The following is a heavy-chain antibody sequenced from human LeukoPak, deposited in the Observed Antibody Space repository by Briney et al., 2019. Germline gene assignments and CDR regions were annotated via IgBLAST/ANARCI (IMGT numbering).Heavy chain of an antibody. CDR2: IYYTGST. CDR3: ARQIYGSGSYYPLDY. D-gene: IGHD3-10*01. CDR1: DGSISSYY. Sequence: MPSETLSLTCTVSDGSISSYYWSWIRQPPGEGLEWIGYIYYTGSTNYNPSLKSRVTMSVDTSKNQFSLKLGSVTTADTAVYYCARQIYGSGSYYPLDYWGQGILVTVSS. J-gene: IGHJ4*02. V-gene: IGHV4-59*01.